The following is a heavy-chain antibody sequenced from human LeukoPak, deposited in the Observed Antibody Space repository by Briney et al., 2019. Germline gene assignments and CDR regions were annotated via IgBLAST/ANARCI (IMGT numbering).Heavy chain of an antibody. CDR3: ARLPAYCSTTSCSFDS. Sequence: SETLSLTCAVYGGSFSGYYWSWIRQPPGKGLEWIGEINHSGSTNYNPSLKSRVTISVDTSKNQFSLKLTSVTAADTAVYYCARLPAYCSTTSCSFDSWGQGTLVAVSS. V-gene: IGHV4-34*01. D-gene: IGHD2-2*01. CDR2: INHSGST. CDR1: GGSFSGYY. J-gene: IGHJ4*02.